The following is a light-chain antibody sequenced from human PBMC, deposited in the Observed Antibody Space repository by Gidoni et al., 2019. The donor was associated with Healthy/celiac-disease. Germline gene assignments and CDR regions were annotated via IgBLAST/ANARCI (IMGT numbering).Light chain of an antibody. CDR2: DAS. V-gene: IGKV1-33*01. CDR3: QQYDNLPLSIT. CDR1: QYISNY. J-gene: IGKJ5*01. Sequence: DIQMTQSPSSLSASVGDRVTITCQASQYISNYLNWYQQKPGKAPKLLIYDASNLETGVPSRFSGSGSGTDFTFTISSLQPEDIATYYCQQYDNLPLSITFGQGTRLEIK.